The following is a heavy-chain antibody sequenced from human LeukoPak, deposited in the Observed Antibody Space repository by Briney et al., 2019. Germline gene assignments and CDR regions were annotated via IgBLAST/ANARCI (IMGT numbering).Heavy chain of an antibody. CDR3: ARVTQQQLTDAFNI. J-gene: IGHJ3*02. V-gene: IGHV4-38-2*02. Sequence: SETLSLTCTVSGGSISSYYRSWIRQPPGMGLEWIGSIYHSVSTYYNPSLKTRVTISVDTSKNQFFLKLSSVTAADTAVYYCARVTQQQLTDAFNIWGQGTMVTVSS. D-gene: IGHD6-13*01. CDR2: IYHSVST. CDR1: GGSISSYY.